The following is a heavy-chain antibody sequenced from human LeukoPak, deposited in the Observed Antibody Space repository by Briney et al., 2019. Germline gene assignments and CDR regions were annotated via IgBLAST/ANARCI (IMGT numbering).Heavy chain of an antibody. J-gene: IGHJ5*02. CDR2: MYYTGSS. CDR1: GDSITSDY. D-gene: IGHD3-10*01. Sequence: SETLSLTCTVSGDSITSDYWTWIRQPPGKGLEWIGYMYYTGSSNCNPSLKSRVTISLDTSTNQFSLKLSSVTASDTAVYYCARDYYGSGNYSSYNWFDPWGQGTQVTVSS. CDR3: ARDYYGSGNYSSYNWFDP. V-gene: IGHV4-59*01.